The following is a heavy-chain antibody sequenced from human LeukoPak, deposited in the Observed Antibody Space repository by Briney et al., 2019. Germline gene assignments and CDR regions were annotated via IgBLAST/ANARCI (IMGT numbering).Heavy chain of an antibody. CDR2: IIPIFGTA. J-gene: IGHJ4*02. D-gene: IGHD5-24*01. V-gene: IGHV1-69*05. CDR3: ARSRRWLQLNYFDY. Sequence: SVKVSCKASGGTFSSYAISWVRQAPGQGLEWMGGIIPIFGTANYAQKFQGRVTITTDESTSTAHMELSSLRSEDTAVYYCARSRRWLQLNYFDYWGQGTLVTVSS. CDR1: GGTFSSYA.